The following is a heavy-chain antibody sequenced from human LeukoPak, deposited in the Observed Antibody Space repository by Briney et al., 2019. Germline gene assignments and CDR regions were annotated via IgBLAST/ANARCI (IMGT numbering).Heavy chain of an antibody. CDR2: IYHSGST. J-gene: IGHJ3*02. CDR1: GYSISSGYY. V-gene: IGHV4-38-2*02. Sequence: SETLSLTCTVSGYSISSGYYWGWIRQPPGKGLEWIGSIYHSGSTYYNPSLKSRVTISVDTSKNQFSLKLSSVTAADTAVYYCAGSEAFDIWGQGTMVTVSS. CDR3: AGSEAFDI.